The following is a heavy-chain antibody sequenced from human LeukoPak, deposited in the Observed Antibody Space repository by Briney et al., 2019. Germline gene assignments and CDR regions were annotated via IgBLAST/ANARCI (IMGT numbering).Heavy chain of an antibody. CDR2: IRYDGSNK. D-gene: IGHD2-15*01. J-gene: IGHJ4*02. Sequence: GGSLRLSCAASGFTFSSYGIHWVRQAPGKGLEWVAFIRYDGSNKYYANSVKGRFTISRDKSKNTLYLQMNSLRAEDTAVYYCAKAPVTTCSGAYCYPFDYWSQGTLVTVSS. V-gene: IGHV3-30*02. CDR3: AKAPVTTCSGAYCYPFDY. CDR1: GFTFSSYG.